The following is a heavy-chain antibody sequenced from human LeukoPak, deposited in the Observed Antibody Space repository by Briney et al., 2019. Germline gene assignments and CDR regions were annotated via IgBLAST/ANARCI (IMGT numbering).Heavy chain of an antibody. CDR2: INRGGST. J-gene: IGHJ6*03. Sequence: SETLSLTCAVYGGSSSGYYWSWIRQPPGKGLEWIGEINRGGSTNYNPSLKSRVTISVDTSKNQFSLKLSSVTAADTAVYYCARTTEAHSWRTRYYDYYMDVWGKGTTVTVSS. D-gene: IGHD6-13*01. CDR1: GGSSSGYY. V-gene: IGHV4-34*01. CDR3: ARTTEAHSWRTRYYDYYMDV.